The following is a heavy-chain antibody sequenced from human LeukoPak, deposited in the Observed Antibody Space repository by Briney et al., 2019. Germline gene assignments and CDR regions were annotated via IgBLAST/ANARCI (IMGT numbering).Heavy chain of an antibody. CDR1: GFTVSSNY. J-gene: IGHJ4*02. V-gene: IGHV3-53*01. Sequence: GGSLRLYCAASGFTVSSNYMSWVRQAPGKGLEWVSVIYSSGSTYYADSVKGRFTISRDNSRNTLYLQMNSLRAEDTAVYYCASFQVGYWGQGTLVTVSS. CDR2: IYSSGST. D-gene: IGHD2/OR15-2a*01. CDR3: ASFQVGY.